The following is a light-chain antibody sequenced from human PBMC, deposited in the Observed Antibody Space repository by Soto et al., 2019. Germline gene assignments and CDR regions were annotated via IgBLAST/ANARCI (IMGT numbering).Light chain of an antibody. CDR1: QSVSSRY. CDR2: GAY. V-gene: IGKV3-20*01. CDR3: HQYGSXXWT. J-gene: IGKJ1*01. Sequence: EIVLTQSPGTLSLSPGQRATLSCRASQSVSSRYLAWYQQKPGQAPRLLIHGAYRRATGIPDRFSGSGSGTDFTLIIXXXXXXXFAVYSCHQYGSXXWTFGQ.